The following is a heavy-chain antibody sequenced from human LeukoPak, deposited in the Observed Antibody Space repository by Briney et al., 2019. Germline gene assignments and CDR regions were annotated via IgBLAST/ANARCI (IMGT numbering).Heavy chain of an antibody. CDR2: IDNSGNT. J-gene: IGHJ4*02. V-gene: IGHV4-39*07. D-gene: IGHD6-6*01. CDR1: GGSLSSRNSY. Sequence: SETLSLTCTVSGGSLSSRNSYWGWIRQPPGKGLEWIGSIDNSGNTYYNPSLKSRVTISVDKSKNQFSLKLSSVTAADTAVYYCAVEVIEQLVFDYWGQGTLVTVSS. CDR3: AVEVIEQLVFDY.